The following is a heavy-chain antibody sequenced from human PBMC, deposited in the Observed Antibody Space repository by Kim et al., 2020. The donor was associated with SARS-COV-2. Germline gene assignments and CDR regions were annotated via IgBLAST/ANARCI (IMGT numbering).Heavy chain of an antibody. V-gene: IGHV1-3*01. D-gene: IGHD6-13*01. Sequence: SQKFQGRVTITRDTSASTAYMELSSLTSEDTAVYYCVPSPYSSTWYYFDYWGQGTLVTVSS. CDR3: VPSPYSSTWYYFDY. J-gene: IGHJ4*02.